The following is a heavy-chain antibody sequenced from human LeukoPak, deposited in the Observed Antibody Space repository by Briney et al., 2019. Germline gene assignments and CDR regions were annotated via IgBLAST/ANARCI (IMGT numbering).Heavy chain of an antibody. V-gene: IGHV4-39*07. CDR1: GGSISSSSYY. D-gene: IGHD6-13*01. CDR2: IYYSGST. Sequence: SETLSLTSTVSGGSISSSSYYWGWIRQPPGKGLEWIGSIYYSGSTYYNPSLKSRVTISVDTSKNQFSLKLSAVTAADTAVYYCARDALSIAAAGTVWFDPWGQGTLVTVSS. CDR3: ARDALSIAAAGTVWFDP. J-gene: IGHJ5*02.